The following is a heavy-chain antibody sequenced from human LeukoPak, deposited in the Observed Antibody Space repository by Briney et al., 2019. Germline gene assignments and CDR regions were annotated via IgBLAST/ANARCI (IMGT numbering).Heavy chain of an antibody. V-gene: IGHV1-2*02. CDR3: AREKTGYQLPFFDY. J-gene: IGHJ4*02. D-gene: IGHD2-2*01. CDR1: GYTFTGYY. Sequence: ASVKVSCKASGYTFTGYYMHWVRQAPGQRLEWMGWINPNSGGTNYAQKFQGRVTMTRDTSISTAYMELSRLRSDDTAVYYCAREKTGYQLPFFDYWGQGTLVTVSS. CDR2: INPNSGGT.